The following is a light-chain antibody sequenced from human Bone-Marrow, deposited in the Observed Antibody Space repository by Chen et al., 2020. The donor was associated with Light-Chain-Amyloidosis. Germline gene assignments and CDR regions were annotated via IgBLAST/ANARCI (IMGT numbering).Light chain of an antibody. CDR1: NIGSTS. CDR3: QVWDRSSDRPV. J-gene: IGLJ3*02. Sequence: SYVLTQPSSVSVALGQTATIACGGNNIGSTSVHWYQQTPGQAPLLVVYADSARPSGLPERFAGSNSGNPATLTISRVEAGDEADYYCQVWDRSSDRPVFGGGTKLTVL. V-gene: IGLV3-21*02. CDR2: ADS.